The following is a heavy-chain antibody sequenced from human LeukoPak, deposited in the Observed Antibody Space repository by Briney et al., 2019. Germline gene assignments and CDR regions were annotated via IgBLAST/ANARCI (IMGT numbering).Heavy chain of an antibody. D-gene: IGHD1-7*01. CDR3: AKDGKTRNWNYFQAKPVY. J-gene: IGHJ4*02. Sequence: GGSLRLSCAAAGFTVSTSAMSWVRQAPGKGLEWVSGISGSGGGTYYADSVKGRFSISRDISKNTLYLQMNSLRAEDTAIYYYAKDGKTRNWNYFQAKPVYWGQGTLVTVSS. V-gene: IGHV3-23*01. CDR1: GFTVSTSA. CDR2: ISGSGGGT.